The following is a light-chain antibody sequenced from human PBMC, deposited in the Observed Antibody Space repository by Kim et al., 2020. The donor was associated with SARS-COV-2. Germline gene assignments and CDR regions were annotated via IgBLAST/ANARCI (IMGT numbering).Light chain of an antibody. CDR1: TSNIGNNY. Sequence: GQKVPISCSGITSNIGNNYVSWYQQLPGTAPKLLIYDNNKRPSGIPDRFSGSKSGTSATLGITGLQAGDEADYFCGTWDTSLFTVVFGGGTQLTVL. CDR2: DNN. V-gene: IGLV1-51*01. CDR3: GTWDTSLFTVV. J-gene: IGLJ2*01.